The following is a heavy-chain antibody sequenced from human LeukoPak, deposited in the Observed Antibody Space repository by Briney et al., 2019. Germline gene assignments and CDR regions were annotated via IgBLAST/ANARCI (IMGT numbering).Heavy chain of an antibody. V-gene: IGHV3-9*01. D-gene: IGHD3-3*01. CDR3: ARGRNYGVGPSFDY. Sequence: GGSLRLSCAASGFTFDDYAMHWVRQGPGKGLEGVSGISWNGGNIAYADSVKGRFTISRDSARNSLYLQMNSLRAEDTALYYCARGRNYGVGPSFDYWGQGTLVIVS. J-gene: IGHJ4*02. CDR1: GFTFDDYA. CDR2: ISWNGGNI.